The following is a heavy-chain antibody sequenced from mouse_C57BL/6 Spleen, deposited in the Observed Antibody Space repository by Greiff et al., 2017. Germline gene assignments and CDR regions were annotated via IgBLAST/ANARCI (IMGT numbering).Heavy chain of an antibody. J-gene: IGHJ2*01. CDR1: GFNIKDYY. V-gene: IGHV14-2*01. CDR3: ARNNFYCSSYYDY. D-gene: IGHD1-1*01. Sequence: EVQLQQSGAELVKPGASVKLSCTASGFNIKDYYMHWVKQRTEQGLELIGRIDPEDGETQYAPKFQVKATITADTYPNAAYLQHSSLTSEYTAVYYCARNNFYCSSYYDYWGQGTTLTVSS. CDR2: IDPEDGET.